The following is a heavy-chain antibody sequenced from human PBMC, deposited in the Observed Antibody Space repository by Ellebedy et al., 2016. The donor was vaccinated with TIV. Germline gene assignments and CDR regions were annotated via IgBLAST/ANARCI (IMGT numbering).Heavy chain of an antibody. J-gene: IGHJ4*02. V-gene: IGHV1-3*01. CDR1: GYIFTNYA. CDR3: ARGRDYSASDYNFFDY. CDR2: INAGTGGT. D-gene: IGHD4-11*01. Sequence: ASVKVSCKASGYIFTNYAIHWVRQAPGQTFQWMGWINAGTGGTKYSQKFQGRVTITRDTFASTAYTELSSLRSEDTAVYYCARGRDYSASDYNFFDYWGQGALVTVSS.